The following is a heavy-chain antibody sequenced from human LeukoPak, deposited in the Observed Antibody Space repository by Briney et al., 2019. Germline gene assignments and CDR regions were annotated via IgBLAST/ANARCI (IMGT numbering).Heavy chain of an antibody. V-gene: IGHV1-18*01. Sequence: GASVKVSCKASGYTFTSYGISWVRQAPGQGLEWMGWISAYNGNTNYAQKLQGRVTMTTDTSTSTAYMELRSLRSDDTAVYYCARGIPGLDFWSGYNTGNHGRYNWFDPWGQGTLVTVSS. CDR3: ARGIPGLDFWSGYNTGNHGRYNWFDP. CDR2: ISAYNGNT. CDR1: GYTFTSYG. J-gene: IGHJ5*02. D-gene: IGHD3-3*01.